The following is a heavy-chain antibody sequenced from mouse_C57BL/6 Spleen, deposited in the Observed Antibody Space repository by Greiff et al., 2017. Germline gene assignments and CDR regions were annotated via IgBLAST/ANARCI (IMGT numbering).Heavy chain of an antibody. CDR3: SRRGDNYGGFDY. V-gene: IGHV1-47*01. D-gene: IGHD1-3*01. Sequence: QVQLQPSGAELVKPGASVKMSCKASGYTFTTYSIEWMKQNPGQSLEWIGNFHPSNDDTQYNEKFKGKATLTVEKSSSTVYLELSRLTSDDAAVYSCSRRGDNYGGFDYWGQGTTLTVSA. CDR2: FHPSNDDT. CDR1: GYTFTTYS. J-gene: IGHJ2*01.